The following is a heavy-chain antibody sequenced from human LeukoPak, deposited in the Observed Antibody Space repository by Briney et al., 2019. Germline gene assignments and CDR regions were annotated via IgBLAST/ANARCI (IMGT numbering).Heavy chain of an antibody. D-gene: IGHD2/OR15-2a*01. J-gene: IGHJ4*02. Sequence: MPGGSLRLSCAASGFTFSSYSMNWVRQAPGKGLEWVSSISSSSSYIYYADSVKGRFTISRDNAKNSLYLQMNSLRAEDTAVYYCARARHFGYYFDYWGQGTLVTVSS. CDR2: ISSSSSYI. CDR1: GFTFSSYS. V-gene: IGHV3-21*01. CDR3: ARARHFGYYFDY.